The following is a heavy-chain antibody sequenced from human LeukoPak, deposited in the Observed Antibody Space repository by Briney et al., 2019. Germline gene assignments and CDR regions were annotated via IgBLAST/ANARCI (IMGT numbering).Heavy chain of an antibody. Sequence: PGGSLRLSCAASGITFSTYSRDWVRQAPGKGLEWVSSIGSASSYIYYADSVKGRFTISRDNAKNSLYLQMNSLRAEDTAVYYCARGCLKSDGLCWFDPWGQGTLVTVSS. V-gene: IGHV3-21*01. D-gene: IGHD2-15*01. CDR3: ARGCLKSDGLCWFDP. CDR1: GITFSTYS. CDR2: IGSASSYI. J-gene: IGHJ5*02.